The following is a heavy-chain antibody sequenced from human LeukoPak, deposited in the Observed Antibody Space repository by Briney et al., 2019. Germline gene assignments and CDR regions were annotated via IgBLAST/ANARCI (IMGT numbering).Heavy chain of an antibody. Sequence: SETLSLTCAVYGGSFSGYYWSWIRQPPGKGLEWIGEINHSGSTNYNPSLKSRVTISVDTSKNQFSLKLSSVTAADTAVYYCAREANRSWYSSSLIDYWGQGTLVTVSS. CDR1: GGSFSGYY. CDR3: AREANRSWYSSSLIDY. J-gene: IGHJ4*02. V-gene: IGHV4-34*01. D-gene: IGHD6-6*01. CDR2: INHSGST.